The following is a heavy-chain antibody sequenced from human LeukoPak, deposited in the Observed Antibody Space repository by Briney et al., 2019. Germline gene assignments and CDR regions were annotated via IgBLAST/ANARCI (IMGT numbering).Heavy chain of an antibody. J-gene: IGHJ4*02. D-gene: IGHD3-10*01. V-gene: IGHV1-2*02. CDR1: GYTFTGYY. CDR3: ARASYGSGSDY. Sequence: GASVKVSCTASGYTFTGYYMHWVRQAPGQGLEWMGWINPNSGGTNYAQKFQGRVTMTRDTSISTAYMELSRLKSDDTAVYYCARASYGSGSDYWGQGTLVTVSS. CDR2: INPNSGGT.